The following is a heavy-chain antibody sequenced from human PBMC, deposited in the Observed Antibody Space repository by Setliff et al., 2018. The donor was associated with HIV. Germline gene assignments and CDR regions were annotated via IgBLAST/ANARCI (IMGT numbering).Heavy chain of an antibody. J-gene: IGHJ3*02. CDR3: ARGLTIFGVVHDAFDI. CDR1: GFTFNNAW. Sequence: HPGGSLRLSCAASGFTFNNAWMTWVRQAPGKGLKWVGFIRSKTYVGTTEYAASVKGRFTISRDDSKNSLHLQMNSLETEDTAVYYCARGLTIFGVVHDAFDIWGQGTMVTVSS. D-gene: IGHD3-3*01. CDR2: IRSKTYVGTT. V-gene: IGHV3-15*08.